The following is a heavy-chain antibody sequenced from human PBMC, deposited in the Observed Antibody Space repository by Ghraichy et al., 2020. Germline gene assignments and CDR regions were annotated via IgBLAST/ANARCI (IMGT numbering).Heavy chain of an antibody. CDR1: GFTFSSYA. Sequence: GGSLRLSCAASGFTFSSYAMSWVRQAPGKGLEWVSAISGSGGSTYYADSVKGRFTISRDNSKNTLYLQMNSLRAEDTAVYYCAKASSSGSRVYYYYGRDVWGQRATVTVSS. V-gene: IGHV3-23*01. D-gene: IGHD3-22*01. J-gene: IGHJ6*02. CDR3: AKASSSGSRVYYYYGRDV. CDR2: ISGSGGST.